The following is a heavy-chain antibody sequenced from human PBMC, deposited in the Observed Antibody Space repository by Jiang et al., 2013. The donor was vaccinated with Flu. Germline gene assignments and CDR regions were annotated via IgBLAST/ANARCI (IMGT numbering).Heavy chain of an antibody. V-gene: IGHV4-34*01. Sequence: LLKPSETLSLTCAVYGGSFSGYYWSWIRQPPGKGLEWIGEINHSGSTNYNPSLKSRVTISVDTSKNQFSLKLSSVTAADTAVYYCASHSRNYYFDYWGQGTLVTVSS. D-gene: IGHD5-18*01. CDR2: INHSGST. CDR1: GGSFSGYY. CDR3: ASHSRNYYFDY. J-gene: IGHJ4*02.